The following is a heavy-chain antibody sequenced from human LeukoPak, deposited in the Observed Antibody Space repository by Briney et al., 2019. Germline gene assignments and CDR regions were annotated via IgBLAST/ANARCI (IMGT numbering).Heavy chain of an antibody. CDR3: ARGSGFETGDY. D-gene: IGHD5-12*01. CDR1: GFSVTTYA. Sequence: PGGSLTLSCAASGFSVTTYAMGWVRQAPGKGLEWVSVISDRGDSTHYADSVKGRFTISRDNSKNTVYLQMNSLRVEDTAIYYCARGSGFETGDYWGQGTLVTVSS. CDR2: ISDRGDST. J-gene: IGHJ4*02. V-gene: IGHV3-23*01.